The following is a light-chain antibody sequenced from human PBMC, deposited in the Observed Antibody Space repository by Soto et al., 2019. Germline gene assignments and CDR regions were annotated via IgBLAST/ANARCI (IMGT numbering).Light chain of an antibody. Sequence: EIVMTQSPATLSVSPGERATLSCRASQSVSSNLAWYQQKPGQAPRLLIYGASTRATGIPARFSGSGSGTEFTLTISSLQYEDFAVYYSQQYKNWTPQYTFGQGTKLEIK. V-gene: IGKV3-15*01. CDR3: QQYKNWTPQYT. J-gene: IGKJ2*01. CDR2: GAS. CDR1: QSVSSN.